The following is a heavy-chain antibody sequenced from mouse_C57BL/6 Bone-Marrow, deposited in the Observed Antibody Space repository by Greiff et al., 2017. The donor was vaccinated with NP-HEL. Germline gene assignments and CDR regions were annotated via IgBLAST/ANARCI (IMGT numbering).Heavy chain of an antibody. J-gene: IGHJ2*01. CDR2: IYPRSGNT. CDR3: ASGFITTVVAPY. CDR1: GYTFTSYG. D-gene: IGHD1-1*01. Sequence: QVQLKQSGAELARPGASVKLSCKASGYTFTSYGISWVKQRTGQGLEWIGEIYPRSGNTYYNEKFKGKATLTADKSSSTAYMELRSLTSEDSAVYFCASGFITTVVAPYWGQGTTLTVSS. V-gene: IGHV1-81*01.